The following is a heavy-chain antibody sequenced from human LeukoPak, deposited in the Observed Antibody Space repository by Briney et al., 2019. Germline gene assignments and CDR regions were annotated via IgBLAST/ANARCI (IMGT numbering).Heavy chain of an antibody. Sequence: AGGSLRLSCTVSGFTVSSNSMSWVRQAPGKGLEWASFIYSGGNTHNSDSVKGRFTISRDNSKNTLYLQMNTLRAEDTAVYYCARRAGDYSHPYDYWGQGTLVTVSS. J-gene: IGHJ4*02. D-gene: IGHD3-22*01. CDR2: IYSGGNT. CDR3: ARRAGDYSHPYDY. V-gene: IGHV3-53*01. CDR1: GFTVSSNS.